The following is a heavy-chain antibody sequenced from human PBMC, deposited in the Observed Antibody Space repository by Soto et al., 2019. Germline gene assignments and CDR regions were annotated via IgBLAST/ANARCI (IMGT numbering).Heavy chain of an antibody. D-gene: IGHD5-18*01. J-gene: IGHJ4*02. CDR2: INPNSGGT. CDR3: ARAQTWIQLWLLDY. V-gene: IGHV1-2*04. Sequence: GASVKVSCKASGYTFNGYYMHWVRQAPGQGLEWMGWINPNSGGTNYAQKFQGWVTMTRDTSISTAYMELSRLRSDDTAVYYCARAQTWIQLWLLDYWGQGTLVTVSS. CDR1: GYTFNGYY.